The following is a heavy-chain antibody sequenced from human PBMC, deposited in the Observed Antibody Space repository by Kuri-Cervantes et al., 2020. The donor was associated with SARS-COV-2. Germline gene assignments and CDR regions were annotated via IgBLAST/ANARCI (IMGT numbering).Heavy chain of an antibody. J-gene: IGHJ4*02. CDR3: ARDQAGTIDY. V-gene: IGHV3-30*19. Sequence: SCAASGFAFSSYGMHWVRQAPGKGLEWVAVISYDGSNKYYADSVKGRFTISSDNSKNTLYLQMNSLRAEDTAVYYCARDQAGTIDYWGQGTLVTVSS. CDR1: GFAFSSYG. CDR2: ISYDGSNK. D-gene: IGHD1-1*01.